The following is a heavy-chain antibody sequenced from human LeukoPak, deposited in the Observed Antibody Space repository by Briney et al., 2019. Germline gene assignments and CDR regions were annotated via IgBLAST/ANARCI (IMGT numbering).Heavy chain of an antibody. CDR2: IYTSGYT. CDR1: GGSFSGYF. CDR3: ARDGRQNNWFDP. D-gene: IGHD3/OR15-3a*01. V-gene: IGHV4-4*07. Sequence: SETLSLPCTVSGGSFSGYFWTWIRQPAGKGLEWIGRIYTSGYTNYNPSLKSRVTMSVDASKNQFSLKLSSVTAADTAVYYCARDGRQNNWFDPWGQGTLVTVSS. J-gene: IGHJ5*02.